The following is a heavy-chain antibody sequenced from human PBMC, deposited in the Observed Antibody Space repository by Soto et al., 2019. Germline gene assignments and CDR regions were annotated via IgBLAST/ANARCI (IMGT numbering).Heavy chain of an antibody. Sequence: QVQLVQSGAEVKKPGSSVKVSCKASGGTFSSYTISWVRQAPGQGLEWMGRIIPILGIANYAQKFQGRVTITADKSTSTAYIELSSLRSEDTAVYYCAITYSSGWYFNAFDIWGQGTMVTVSS. V-gene: IGHV1-69*02. D-gene: IGHD6-19*01. CDR2: IIPILGIA. CDR1: GGTFSSYT. CDR3: AITYSSGWYFNAFDI. J-gene: IGHJ3*02.